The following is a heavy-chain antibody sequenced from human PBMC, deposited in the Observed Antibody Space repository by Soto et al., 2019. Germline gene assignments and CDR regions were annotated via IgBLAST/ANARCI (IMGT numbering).Heavy chain of an antibody. CDR2: FYFSGST. CDR3: ARISVASRYMDV. D-gene: IGHD5-12*01. V-gene: IGHV4-39*01. J-gene: IGHJ6*03. CDR1: GGSISSSSYY. Sequence: QLQLEESGPGLVKPSETLSLTWTVSGGSISSSSYYWGWIRQSPGKGVEWIGRFYFSGSTCYSPDPKSRVTISGDTSKKQSSLSLSSVTAADTAVYYCARISVASRYMDVWGKGSTVTVSS.